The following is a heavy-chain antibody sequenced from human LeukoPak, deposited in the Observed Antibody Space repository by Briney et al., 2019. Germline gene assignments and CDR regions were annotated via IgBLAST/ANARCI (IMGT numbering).Heavy chain of an antibody. V-gene: IGHV4-39*01. D-gene: IGHD3-10*01. CDR3: ASHGGSGSYPPVRDDP. CDR1: GGSMSSSSYY. CDR2: IFSSGTT. J-gene: IGHJ5*02. Sequence: SETLSLTCTDSGGSMSSSSYYWAWIRQTPGKGLEWIGSIFSSGTTYYNPSLKSRVTISVDTSKNQFSLELNSVTAADTAVFYCASHGGSGSYPPVRDDPWGQGTLVTVSS.